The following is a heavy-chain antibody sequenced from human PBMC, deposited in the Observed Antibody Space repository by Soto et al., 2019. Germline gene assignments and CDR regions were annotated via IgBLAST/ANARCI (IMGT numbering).Heavy chain of an antibody. Sequence: GASVKVSCKASGYTFTSYGISWVRQAPGQGLEWMGWISAYNGNTNYAQKLQGRVTMTTDTSTSTAYMELRSLRSDDTAVYYCARPMSLAISGYECYFDYWGQGTLVTVSS. V-gene: IGHV1-18*04. CDR3: ARPMSLAISGYECYFDY. J-gene: IGHJ4*02. CDR2: ISAYNGNT. D-gene: IGHD5-12*01. CDR1: GYTFTSYG.